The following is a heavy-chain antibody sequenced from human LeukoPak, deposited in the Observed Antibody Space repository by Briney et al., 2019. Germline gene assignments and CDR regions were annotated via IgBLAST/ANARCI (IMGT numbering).Heavy chain of an antibody. CDR1: GGSISSYY. CDR3: RRGEYSSAWWFHP. V-gene: IGHV4-59*01. Sequence: SETLSLTCTVSGGSISSYYWSWIRQPPGKGLEWFGYIYYSGSTNFNPSLKSRVTLSVDTSKKPFSLTLSSVTAADPAVYYWRRGEYSSAWWFHPWGQGTLVTVSS. D-gene: IGHD6-6*01. CDR2: IYYSGST. J-gene: IGHJ5*02.